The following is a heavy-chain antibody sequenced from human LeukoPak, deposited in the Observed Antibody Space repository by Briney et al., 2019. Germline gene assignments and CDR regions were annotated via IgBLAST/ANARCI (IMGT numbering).Heavy chain of an antibody. D-gene: IGHD2-2*01. V-gene: IGHV1-18*01. CDR2: ISAYNGNT. CDR1: GYTFTSYG. Sequence: ASVKVSCKASGYTFTSYGISWVRQAPGQGLEWMGWISAYNGNTNYAQKLQGRVTMTTDTSTSTAYMELRSLRSDDTAVYYCARDSCSSTSCYGTEDFDYWGQGTLVTVSS. CDR3: ARDSCSSTSCYGTEDFDY. J-gene: IGHJ4*02.